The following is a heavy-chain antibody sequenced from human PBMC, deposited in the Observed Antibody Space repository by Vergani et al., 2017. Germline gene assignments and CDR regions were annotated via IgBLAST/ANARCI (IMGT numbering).Heavy chain of an antibody. D-gene: IGHD3-9*01. V-gene: IGHV4-39*05. CDR2: IYHSGGA. J-gene: IGHJ4*02. Sequence: QLHLQESGPGLVKPLETPSLTCTVSGGSITSSSYYWGWIRQPPGKGLEWIGNIYHSGGAYYNPFLKGRITISVDTSKNQFSLEVTSVTAADTAIYFCSRTESFILRYFHWCLWVQGTLVTVSS. CDR1: GGSITSSSYY. CDR3: SRTESFILRYFHWCL.